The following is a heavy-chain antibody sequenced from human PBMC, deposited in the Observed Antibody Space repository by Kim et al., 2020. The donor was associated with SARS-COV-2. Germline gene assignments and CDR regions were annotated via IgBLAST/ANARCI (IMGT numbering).Heavy chain of an antibody. J-gene: IGHJ3*02. V-gene: IGHV1-18*04. CDR1: GYTFASYG. CDR3: ARDNYDSSGYDAFDI. Sequence: ASVKVSCKASGYTFASYGITWVRQAPGQGLEWMGWISAYNGNTNYAQMLQGRVTMTTDTSTSTAYMELRSLRSDDTAVYYCARDNYDSSGYDAFDIWGQGTMVTVSS. CDR2: ISAYNGNT. D-gene: IGHD3-22*01.